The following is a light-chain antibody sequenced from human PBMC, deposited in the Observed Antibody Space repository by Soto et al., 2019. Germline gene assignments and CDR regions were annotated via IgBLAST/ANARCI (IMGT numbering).Light chain of an antibody. J-gene: IGKJ4*01. V-gene: IGKV2-28*01. CDR3: MQVLQTPLT. Sequence: DIVLTQSPLSLPVTPGEPASISCRSSQSLLQTNGYNYLDWYLQKPGQSPQLLIYLGSNRASGVPDRTLRFSRVEAEDVGIYYCMQVLQTPLTFGGGTKVQI. CDR2: LGS. CDR1: QSLLQTNGYNY.